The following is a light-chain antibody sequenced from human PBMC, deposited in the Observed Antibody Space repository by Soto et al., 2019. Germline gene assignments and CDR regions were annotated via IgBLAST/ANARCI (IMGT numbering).Light chain of an antibody. CDR2: SAS. CDR3: QQYGSSPWT. V-gene: IGKV3-20*01. Sequence: EIVLTQSPGTLSSSPGERPTVSCRACQSVPSNYLAWYQQKPGQAPRLLIYSASSRATGIPDRFSGSASGTEFTLTISRLEPEDFVVYYCQQYGSSPWTFGQGTKVEIK. J-gene: IGKJ1*01. CDR1: QSVPSNY.